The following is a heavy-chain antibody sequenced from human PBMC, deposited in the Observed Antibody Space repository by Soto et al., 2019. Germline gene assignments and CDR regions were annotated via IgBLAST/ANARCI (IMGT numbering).Heavy chain of an antibody. Sequence: SETLSLTCTVSSGSINVTNYYWGWIRQPPGKGLEWIGAFYNSGSTYYNPSLKSRVTISVDTSKNQFSLKLTSVTAADTGVYYCAKSTTPPGSRYYYYYGLDLWGQGTTVTVSS. V-gene: IGHV4-39*01. D-gene: IGHD1-1*01. CDR3: AKSTTPPGSRYYYYYGLDL. CDR1: SGSINVTNYY. CDR2: FYNSGST. J-gene: IGHJ6*02.